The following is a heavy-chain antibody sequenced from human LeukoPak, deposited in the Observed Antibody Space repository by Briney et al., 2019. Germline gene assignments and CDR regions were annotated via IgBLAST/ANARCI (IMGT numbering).Heavy chain of an antibody. Sequence: SETLSLTCTVSGDSFSSSRYYWTWHRQPPGKGLEWIGYIYHGSATYKHSLKSRVTLSMDNSKNQYSLKMTSVSAADTAVYYCAREGGRQWLVSGALDSWGQGTLVTVSS. CDR2: IYHGSA. J-gene: IGHJ5*01. CDR3: AREGGRQWLVSGALDS. V-gene: IGHV4-61*01. D-gene: IGHD6-19*01. CDR1: GDSFSSSRYY.